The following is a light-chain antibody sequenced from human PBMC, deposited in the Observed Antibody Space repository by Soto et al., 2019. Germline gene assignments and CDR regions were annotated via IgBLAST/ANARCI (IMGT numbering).Light chain of an antibody. V-gene: IGLV3-21*02. CDR2: DDR. CDR3: QVWDSSSDHYV. J-gene: IGLJ1*01. CDR1: NIGSKR. Sequence: SYELTQPPSVSVAPGQTARVTCGGNNIGSKRVYWYQQRPGQAPVLVVYDDRDRPSGIPERFSGSNSGNTATLTISGVEAGDEADYYCQVWDSSSDHYVFGTGTRSPS.